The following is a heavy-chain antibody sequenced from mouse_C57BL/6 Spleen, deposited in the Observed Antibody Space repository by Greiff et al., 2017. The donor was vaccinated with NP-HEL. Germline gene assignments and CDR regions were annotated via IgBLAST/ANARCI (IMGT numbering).Heavy chain of an antibody. Sequence: QVQLKQSGPELVKPGASVKISCKASGYAFSSSWMNWVKQRPGKGLEWIGRIYPGDGDTNYNGKFKGKATLTADKSSSTAYMQLSSLTSEDSAVYFCARWDYGSKWYFDVWGTGTTVTVSS. D-gene: IGHD1-1*01. CDR2: IYPGDGDT. J-gene: IGHJ1*03. CDR3: ARWDYGSKWYFDV. CDR1: GYAFSSSW. V-gene: IGHV1-82*01.